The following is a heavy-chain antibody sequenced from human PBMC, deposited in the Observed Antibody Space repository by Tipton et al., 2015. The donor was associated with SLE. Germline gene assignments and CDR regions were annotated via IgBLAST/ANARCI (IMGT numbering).Heavy chain of an antibody. Sequence: TLSLTCAVYGASFSGYYWNWIRQSPRKGLEWFGEISPSGSINYNPSLKSRVTISVDTSKNQFSLKLSSVTAADKAVYYCARVRVDYDSSGDDYWGQGTLVTVSS. V-gene: IGHV4-34*01. J-gene: IGHJ4*02. CDR3: ARVRVDYDSSGDDY. CDR2: ISPSGSI. CDR1: GASFSGYY. D-gene: IGHD3-22*01.